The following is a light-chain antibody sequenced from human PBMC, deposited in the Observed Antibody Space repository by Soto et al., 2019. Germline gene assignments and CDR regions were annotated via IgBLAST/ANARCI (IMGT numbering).Light chain of an antibody. Sequence: QSALAQPASVSGSAGQSITISCSGTSSNIGGYNDVSWYQQHPGKAPKVIVYEGIKQPSGVSDRFSGSTSGSTASLTISGLQAEDEAEYYCCSYVGAATYVFGSGTKVTVL. J-gene: IGLJ1*01. CDR3: CSYVGAATYV. V-gene: IGLV2-23*01. CDR2: EGI. CDR1: SSNIGGYND.